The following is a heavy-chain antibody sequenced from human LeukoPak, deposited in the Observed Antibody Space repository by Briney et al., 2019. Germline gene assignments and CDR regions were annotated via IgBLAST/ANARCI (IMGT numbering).Heavy chain of an antibody. Sequence: GGSLSLSCTASGFTASAFSFSEDWMSWVRQSSGKGLDCVGRFKNKRDGETTDYAESVNGRFTISRDDSKKTVYLQMISLKSEDTAVYYCTTDSQRSTYYYEFDYWGQGNLVTVSS. V-gene: IGHV3-15*01. CDR3: TTDSQRSTYYYEFDY. CDR1: GFTASAFSFSEDW. CDR2: FKNKRDGETT. D-gene: IGHD3-10*01. J-gene: IGHJ4*02.